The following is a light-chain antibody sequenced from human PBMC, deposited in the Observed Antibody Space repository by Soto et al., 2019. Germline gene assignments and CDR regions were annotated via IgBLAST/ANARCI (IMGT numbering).Light chain of an antibody. Sequence: AIQLTQSPSSLSASVGDRVTITCRASQAISSALAWYQQKPGKAPKLLIYDASSLESGVPSRFSGSGSGTDFTLTISSLQPEEFATYYCQQFNSYPITFGQGTRLEIK. CDR3: QQFNSYPIT. CDR2: DAS. V-gene: IGKV1-13*02. CDR1: QAISSA. J-gene: IGKJ5*01.